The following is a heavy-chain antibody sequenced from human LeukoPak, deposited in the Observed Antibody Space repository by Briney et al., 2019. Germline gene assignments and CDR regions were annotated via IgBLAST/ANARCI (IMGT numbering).Heavy chain of an antibody. CDR2: ISGSGGST. CDR1: GFTFSSYG. V-gene: IGHV3-23*01. D-gene: IGHD2-21*02. CDR3: AKDMAVTAISDLDAFDI. Sequence: PGGSLRLSCAASGFTFSSYGMSWVRQAPGKGLEWVSAISGSGGSTYYADSVKGRFTISRDNSKNTLYLQMNSLRAEDTAVYYCAKDMAVTAISDLDAFDIWGQGTMVTVSS. J-gene: IGHJ3*02.